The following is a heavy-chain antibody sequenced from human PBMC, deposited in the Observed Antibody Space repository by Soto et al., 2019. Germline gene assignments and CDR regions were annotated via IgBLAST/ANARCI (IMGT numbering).Heavy chain of an antibody. CDR3: VTTSETVGATDDVFDI. CDR2: ISASGTYT. V-gene: IGHV3-21*01. J-gene: IGHJ3*02. D-gene: IGHD1-26*01. Sequence: EVQLVESGGGLVKPGGSLRLSCAASGLPFSLQSMSWVRQAPGKGLAWIATISASGTYTYYADSVEGRFTISRDNAQTSWFVQMVTLRAAYTALYYCVTTSETVGATDDVFDIWGQGKMVTVSS. CDR1: GLPFSLQS.